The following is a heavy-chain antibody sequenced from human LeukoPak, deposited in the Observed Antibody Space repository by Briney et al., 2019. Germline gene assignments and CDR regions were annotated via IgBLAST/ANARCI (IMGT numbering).Heavy chain of an antibody. J-gene: IGHJ4*02. D-gene: IGHD3-22*01. CDR1: GFTFSNYW. V-gene: IGHV3-7*01. Sequence: GGSLRLSCAASGFTFSNYWMSWVRQAPGKGLEWVANIKSDGSGKYYVDFVKGRFAISRDNAKNSLYLQMNSLRAEDTAVYYCARGTPFYDSSDLEYYFDYWGQGTLVTVSS. CDR2: IKSDGSGK. CDR3: ARGTPFYDSSDLEYYFDY.